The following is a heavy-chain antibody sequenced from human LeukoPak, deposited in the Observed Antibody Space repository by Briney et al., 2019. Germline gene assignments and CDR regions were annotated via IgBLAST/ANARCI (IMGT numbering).Heavy chain of an antibody. CDR3: VRQATPHGHFDY. V-gene: IGHV3-13*01. J-gene: IGHJ4*02. CDR2: IGIGGGT. D-gene: IGHD2-15*01. CDR1: GFTFRSYD. Sequence: GGSLRLSCAASGFTFRSYDMHWVRQAPGKGLEWVSAIGIGGGTYYPGSVKGRFTISRENAKNSLYLQMNSLRAGDTAVYYCVRQATPHGHFDYWGQGILVTVSS.